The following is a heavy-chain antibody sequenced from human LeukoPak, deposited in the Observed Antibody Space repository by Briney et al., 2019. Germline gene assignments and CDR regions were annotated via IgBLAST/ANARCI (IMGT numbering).Heavy chain of an antibody. CDR1: GYTFTRYG. D-gene: IGHD2-15*01. CDR2: ISAYNGNT. Sequence: ASVKASCKASGYTFTRYGITWVRQAPGQGLEWMGWISAYNGNTNYAQKFQGRLTVTTDTSTNTAYMELRSLRPDDTAVYYCARDFFHGHCSGLTCFLLDSWGQGSLVTVSS. CDR3: ARDFFHGHCSGLTCFLLDS. J-gene: IGHJ4*02. V-gene: IGHV1-18*01.